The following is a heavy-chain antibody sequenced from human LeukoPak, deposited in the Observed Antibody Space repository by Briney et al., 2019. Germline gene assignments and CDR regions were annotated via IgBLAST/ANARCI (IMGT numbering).Heavy chain of an antibody. CDR1: GGSVTDYY. CDR3: ARDGSGSYNY. J-gene: IGHJ4*02. V-gene: IGHV4-59*02. Sequence: SETLSLTCTVSGGSVTDYYWSWIRQSPGKGLEWIGYIYYTGTSYNPSLKSRVTISADTSKNQFSLKLISVTAEDTAVYYCARDGSGSYNYWGQGTLVTVSS. CDR2: IYYTGT. D-gene: IGHD3-10*01.